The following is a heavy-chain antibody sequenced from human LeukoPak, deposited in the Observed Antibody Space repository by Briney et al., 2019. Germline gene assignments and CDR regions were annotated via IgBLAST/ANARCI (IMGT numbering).Heavy chain of an antibody. V-gene: IGHV3-30*09. D-gene: IGHD2-21*02. CDR1: GFIFSNYA. Sequence: PGRSLRLSCAASGFIFSNYAMHWVRQAPRKGLEWVAVISYDGANKYYADSVRGRFAISRDNSKNTLYLQMNSLRPEDTAVYYCAVIVVVTASTAFDIWGQGTMVTVSS. CDR2: ISYDGANK. CDR3: AVIVVVTASTAFDI. J-gene: IGHJ3*02.